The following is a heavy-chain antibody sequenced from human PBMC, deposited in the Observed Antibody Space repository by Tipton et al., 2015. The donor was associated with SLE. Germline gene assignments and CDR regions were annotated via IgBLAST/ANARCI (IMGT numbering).Heavy chain of an antibody. V-gene: IGHV4-39*07. J-gene: IGHJ4*02. CDR2: IYYSGST. D-gene: IGHD6-13*01. CDR3: ASGYLYYFDY. CDR1: GGSISSSSYY. Sequence: TLSLTCTVSGGSISSSSYYWRWIRQPPGKGLEWIGSIYYSGSTNYNPSLKSRVTISVDTSKNQFSLKLSSVTAADTAVYYCASGYLYYFDYWGQGTLVTISS.